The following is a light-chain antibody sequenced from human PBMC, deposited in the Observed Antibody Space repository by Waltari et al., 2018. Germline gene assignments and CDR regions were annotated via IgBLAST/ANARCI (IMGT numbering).Light chain of an antibody. CDR3: QTWGTGTHVV. V-gene: IGLV4-69*01. Sequence: QLVLTQSPSASASLGASVKLTCTLSSGHSSYAIAWHQPQPEKGPRYLMKLNSDGSHSKGDGIPDRFSGSSSGAERYLTISSLQSEDEADYYCQTWGTGTHVVFGGGTKLTVL. CDR2: LNSDGSH. CDR1: SGHSSYA. J-gene: IGLJ2*01.